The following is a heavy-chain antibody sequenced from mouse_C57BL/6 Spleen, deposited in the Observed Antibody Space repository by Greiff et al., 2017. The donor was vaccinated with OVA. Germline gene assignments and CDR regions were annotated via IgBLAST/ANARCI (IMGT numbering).Heavy chain of an antibody. D-gene: IGHD2-4*01. CDR3: ARSFDYDGT. Sequence: QVQLQQPGAELVKPGASVKLSCKASGYTFTSYWMHWVKQRPGQGLEWIGMIHTNSGSTNYNEKFKSKATLTVDKSSITAYMQLSSLTSEDTAVYYCARSFDYDGTWGQSTTLTVSS. CDR1: GYTFTSYW. J-gene: IGHJ2*01. CDR2: IHTNSGST. V-gene: IGHV1-64*01.